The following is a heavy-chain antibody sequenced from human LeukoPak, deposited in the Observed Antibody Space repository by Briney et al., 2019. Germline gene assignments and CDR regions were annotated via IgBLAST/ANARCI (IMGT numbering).Heavy chain of an antibody. CDR2: IYYSGST. D-gene: IGHD3-10*01. CDR1: GGSISSGGYY. CDR3: ARGTPFAYYGSGGDAFDI. V-gene: IGHV4-31*03. Sequence: SETLSLTCTVSGGSISSGGYYWSWIRQHPGKGLEWIGYIYYSGSTYYNPSLKSRVTISVDTSKNQFSLKLSSVTAADTAVYYCARGTPFAYYGSGGDAFDIWGQGTMVTVSS. J-gene: IGHJ3*02.